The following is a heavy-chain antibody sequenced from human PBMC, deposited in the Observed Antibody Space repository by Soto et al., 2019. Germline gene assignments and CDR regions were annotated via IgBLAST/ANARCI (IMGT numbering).Heavy chain of an antibody. V-gene: IGHV4-30-4*01. J-gene: IGHJ6*02. CDR2: ISYSGST. CDR1: GASISSDDYY. Sequence: QVQLQESGPGLVKPSQTLSLTCSISGASISSDDYYWSWFRQPPGKGLEWIGYISYSGSTYYNPSLKSRINISVDTSKTQFSRILSSVTAADTAVFYGARELNNYYGMDVWGQGTTVTVSS. CDR3: ARELNNYYGMDV.